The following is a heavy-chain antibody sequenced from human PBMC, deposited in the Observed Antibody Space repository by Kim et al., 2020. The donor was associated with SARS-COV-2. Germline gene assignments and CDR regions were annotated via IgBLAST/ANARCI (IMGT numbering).Heavy chain of an antibody. D-gene: IGHD3-10*01. Sequence: SETLSLTCAVSGGSISSSNWWSWVRQPPGKGLEWIGEIYHSGSTNYNPSLKSRVTISVDKSKNQFSLKLTSVTAADTAVYYCASGVPQSGSYYRDLFYWGQGTLVTVSS. CDR3: ASGVPQSGSYYRDLFY. J-gene: IGHJ4*02. CDR2: IYHSGST. CDR1: GGSISSSNW. V-gene: IGHV4-4*02.